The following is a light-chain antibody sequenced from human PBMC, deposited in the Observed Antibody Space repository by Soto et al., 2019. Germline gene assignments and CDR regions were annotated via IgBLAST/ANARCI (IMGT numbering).Light chain of an antibody. V-gene: IGKV3-15*01. Sequence: EIVMTQSPATLSVSPGERATLSCRASQSVSSNLVWYQQKPGQAPRLLIYGASTRATGIPARFSGSGSGTEFTLTISSLQSEDFAVYYCQQYNNWPPPWTFGQGTRWKSN. CDR1: QSVSSN. CDR2: GAS. CDR3: QQYNNWPPPWT. J-gene: IGKJ1*01.